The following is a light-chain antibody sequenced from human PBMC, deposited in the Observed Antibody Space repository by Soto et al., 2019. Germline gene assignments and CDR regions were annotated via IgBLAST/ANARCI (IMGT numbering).Light chain of an antibody. CDR3: LQYGRSPT. Sequence: EIVLTQSLGTLFLSPGERATLSCRASQSVSSSYLAWYQQKPGQAPRLLIYGASSRATGIPDRFSGSGSGTDFTLTISRLEPEDFAVYYCLQYGRSPTFGQGTKVDIK. J-gene: IGKJ1*01. CDR2: GAS. V-gene: IGKV3-20*01. CDR1: QSVSSSY.